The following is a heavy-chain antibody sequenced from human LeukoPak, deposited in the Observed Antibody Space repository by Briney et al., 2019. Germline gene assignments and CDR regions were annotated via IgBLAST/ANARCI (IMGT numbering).Heavy chain of an antibody. CDR1: GLTLSSYE. D-gene: IGHD5-12*01. V-gene: IGHV3-15*01. CDR2: IKSKTDGGTT. Sequence: PGGSLRLSCAASGLTLSSYEMNWVRQAPGKGLEWVGRIKSKTDGGTTDYAAPVKGRFTISRDDSKNTLYLQMNSLKTEDTAVYYCTTGGYGGQFVYWGQGTLVTVSS. CDR3: TTGGYGGQFVY. J-gene: IGHJ4*02.